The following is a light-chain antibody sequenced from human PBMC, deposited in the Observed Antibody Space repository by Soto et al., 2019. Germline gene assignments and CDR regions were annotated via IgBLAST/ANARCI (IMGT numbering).Light chain of an antibody. CDR2: RNN. Sequence: QSVLTQPPSASGTPGQRVTISCSGSSSNIGSNYVYWYQQVPRTAPKLLIYRNNQRPSGVPDRFSGSKSGTSASLAISGLRSEDEADYYCAGWDDSLSGVVFGGGTQLTVL. CDR3: AGWDDSLSGVV. V-gene: IGLV1-47*01. CDR1: SSNIGSNY. J-gene: IGLJ2*01.